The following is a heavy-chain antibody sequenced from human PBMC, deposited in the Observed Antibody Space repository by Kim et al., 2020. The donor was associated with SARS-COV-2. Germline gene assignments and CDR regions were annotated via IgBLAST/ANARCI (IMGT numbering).Heavy chain of an antibody. CDR1: GGSISSYY. V-gene: IGHV4-59*01. Sequence: SETLSLTCTVSGGSISSYYWSWIRQPPGKGLEWIGYIYYSGSTNYNPSLKSRVTISVDTSKNQFSLKLSSVTAADTAVYYCARSRNVLRYFDWLLYNGYYFDYWGLGTLVTVSS. J-gene: IGHJ4*02. CDR3: ARSRNVLRYFDWLLYNGYYFDY. D-gene: IGHD3-9*01. CDR2: IYYSGST.